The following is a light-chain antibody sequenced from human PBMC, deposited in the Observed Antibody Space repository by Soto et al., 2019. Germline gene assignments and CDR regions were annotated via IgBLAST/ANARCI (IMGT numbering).Light chain of an antibody. CDR2: GAS. CDR3: QQYGRWWT. V-gene: IGKV3-20*01. Sequence: EIVLTQSPGTLSLSPGERATLSCRASQSVSSSYLAWYQQKPGQAPRLLIYGASSRATRIPDRVSDSGSGTDFTLTISRLEPEALAVYYCQQYGRWWTFGQGTKVEIK. J-gene: IGKJ1*01. CDR1: QSVSSSY.